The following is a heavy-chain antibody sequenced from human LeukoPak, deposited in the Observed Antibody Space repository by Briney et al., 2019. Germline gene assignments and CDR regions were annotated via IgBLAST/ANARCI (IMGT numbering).Heavy chain of an antibody. CDR3: ARDQEGFDY. CDR2: IYPRDGST. V-gene: IGHV1-46*01. Sequence: ASVQVSCQASGYTFTSNYIHWVRQAPGQGLEWMGMIYPRDGSTSYAQKFQGRVTVTRDTSTSTVHMELSGLRSEDTAVYYCARDQEGFDYWGQGTLVTVSS. J-gene: IGHJ4*02. CDR1: GYTFTSNY.